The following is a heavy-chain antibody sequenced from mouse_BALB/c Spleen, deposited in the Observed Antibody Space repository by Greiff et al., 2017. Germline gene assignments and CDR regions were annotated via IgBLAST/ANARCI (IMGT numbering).Heavy chain of an antibody. CDR2: IDTSDSYT. J-gene: IGHJ2*01. CDR3: ARDYYYGSSSLYYFDY. D-gene: IGHD1-1*01. CDR1: GYTFTDYW. Sequence: QVQLQQPGAELVMPGASVKMSCKASGYTFTDYWMYWVKQRPGHGLEWIGAIDTSDSYTSYNQKFKGKATLTVDESSSTAYMQLSSLTSGDSAVYYCARDYYYGSSSLYYFDYWGQGTTLTVSS. V-gene: IGHV1-69*01.